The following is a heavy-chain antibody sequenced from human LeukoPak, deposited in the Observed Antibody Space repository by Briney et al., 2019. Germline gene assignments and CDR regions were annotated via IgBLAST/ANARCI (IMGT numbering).Heavy chain of an antibody. CDR2: MNPNSGNT. CDR3: ARAQVIAAAVPGY. V-gene: IGHV1-8*01. J-gene: IGHJ4*02. Sequence: ASVKVSCEASGYTFTSYDINWVRQATGQGLEWMGWMNPNSGNTGYAQKFQGRVTMTRNTSISTAYMELSSLRSEDTAVYYCARAQVIAAAVPGYWGKGTLVTVSS. D-gene: IGHD6-13*01. CDR1: GYTFTSYD.